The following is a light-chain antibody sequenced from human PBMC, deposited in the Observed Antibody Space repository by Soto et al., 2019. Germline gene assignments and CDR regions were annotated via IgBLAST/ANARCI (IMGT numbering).Light chain of an antibody. Sequence: EILLTQSPGTLSLSPGERATLSCRASQSVYTKLAWYQQKPGQAPRLLIYGASTRATGIPASFIGNGSGTEFTLTASSLQPEDFAVYYCQQYNNWPFTFGPGTKVDIK. CDR1: QSVYTK. CDR3: QQYNNWPFT. J-gene: IGKJ3*01. CDR2: GAS. V-gene: IGKV3-15*01.